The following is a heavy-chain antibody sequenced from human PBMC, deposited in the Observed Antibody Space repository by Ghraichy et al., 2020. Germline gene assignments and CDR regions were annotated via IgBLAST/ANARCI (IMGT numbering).Heavy chain of an antibody. CDR3: ARDLNSSGYYLNYYYGMDV. V-gene: IGHV1-46*01. D-gene: IGHD3-22*01. Sequence: ASVKVSCKASGYTFTSYYMHWVRQAPGQGLEWMGIINPSGGSTSYAQKFQGRVTMTRDTSTSTVYMELSSLRSEDTAVYYCARDLNSSGYYLNYYYGMDVWGQGTTVTVSS. J-gene: IGHJ6*02. CDR2: INPSGGST. CDR1: GYTFTSYY.